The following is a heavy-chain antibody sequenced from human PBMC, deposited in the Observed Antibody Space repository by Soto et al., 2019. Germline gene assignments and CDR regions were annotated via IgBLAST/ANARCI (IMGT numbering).Heavy chain of an antibody. J-gene: IGHJ6*02. Sequence: TSETLSLTCTVSGGSISSGGYYWSWIRQHPGKGLEWIGYIYYSGSTYYNPSLKSRVTISVDTSKNQFSLKLSSVTAADTAVYYCARGRDFWSGSQGGGMDVWGQGTTVTVSS. CDR1: GGSISSGGYY. V-gene: IGHV4-31*03. CDR2: IYYSGST. CDR3: ARGRDFWSGSQGGGMDV. D-gene: IGHD3-3*01.